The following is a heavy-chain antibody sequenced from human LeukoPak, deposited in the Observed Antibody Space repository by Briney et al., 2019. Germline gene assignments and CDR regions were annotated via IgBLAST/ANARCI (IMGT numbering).Heavy chain of an antibody. Sequence: SETLSLTCTVSGGSITSYYWSWIRQPPGKGLEWIGYIHYSGSTNYNPSLKSRVTISVDTSKNQFSLNLSSVTAADTAVYYCARDLGKSLPAVMAWAYWGQGTLVTVSS. J-gene: IGHJ4*02. CDR1: GGSITSYY. D-gene: IGHD2-8*01. CDR2: IHYSGST. CDR3: ARDLGKSLPAVMAWAY. V-gene: IGHV4-59*01.